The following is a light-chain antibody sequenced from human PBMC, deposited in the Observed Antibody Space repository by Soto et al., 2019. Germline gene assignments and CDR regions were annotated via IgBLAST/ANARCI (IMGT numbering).Light chain of an antibody. Sequence: QPVLTQSPSASASLGASVKLTCTVSSGHSSNAIAWHQQQAEKGPRYLMKVNVDGSHSKGDGTPDRFSGSSSGAERYLTISSLQSEDEADYYCQTWATGILVFGSGTKVTVL. CDR2: VNVDGSH. V-gene: IGLV4-69*01. CDR1: SGHSSNA. CDR3: QTWATGILV. J-gene: IGLJ1*01.